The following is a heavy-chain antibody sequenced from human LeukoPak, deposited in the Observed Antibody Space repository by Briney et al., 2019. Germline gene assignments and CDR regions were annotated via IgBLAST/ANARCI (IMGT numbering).Heavy chain of an antibody. V-gene: IGHV3-48*03. D-gene: IGHD4-23*01. J-gene: IGHJ3*02. CDR3: ARDTLEYSNSPDALDI. CDR1: GFTFSAYE. Sequence: GGSLRLSCAASGFTFSAYEMNWVRQAPGKGLEWVSYISSSGSTVYYADSVKGRFTISRDNAKNSLYMQMESLRDEDTAIYYCARDTLEYSNSPDALDIWGQGTMVTVSS. CDR2: ISSSGSTV.